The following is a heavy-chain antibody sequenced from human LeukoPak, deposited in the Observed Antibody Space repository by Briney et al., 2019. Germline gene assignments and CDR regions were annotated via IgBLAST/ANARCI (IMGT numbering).Heavy chain of an antibody. D-gene: IGHD6-19*01. CDR3: ARDGEMGSGWYYFDY. CDR1: GGSFSGYY. V-gene: IGHV4-34*01. Sequence: PSETLSLTCAVYGGSFSGYYWSWIRQPPGKGLEWIGEINHSGSTNYNPSLKSRVTISVDTSKNQFSLQLNSVTPEDTAVYYCARDGEMGSGWYYFDYWGQGTLVTVSS. CDR2: INHSGST. J-gene: IGHJ4*02.